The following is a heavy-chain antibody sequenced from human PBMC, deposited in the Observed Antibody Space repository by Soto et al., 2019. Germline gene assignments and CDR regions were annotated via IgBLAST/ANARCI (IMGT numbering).Heavy chain of an antibody. V-gene: IGHV1-2*02. J-gene: IGHJ6*02. D-gene: IGHD5-12*01. Sequence: ASVKVSCKASGYTFTGYYMHWVRQAPGQGLEWMGWINPNSGGTNYAQKFQGRVTMTRDTSISTAYMELSRLRSDDTAVYYCARAEIVATISYYYYGMDVWGQGTTVTVSS. CDR2: INPNSGGT. CDR3: ARAEIVATISYYYYGMDV. CDR1: GYTFTGYY.